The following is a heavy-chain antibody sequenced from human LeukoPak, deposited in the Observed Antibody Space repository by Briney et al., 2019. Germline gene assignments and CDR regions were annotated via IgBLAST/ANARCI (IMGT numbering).Heavy chain of an antibody. CDR2: IGTAGDT. D-gene: IGHD3-10*01. J-gene: IGHJ6*02. V-gene: IGHV3-13*01. CDR1: GFTFSSYD. CDR3: ARGLYYYGSGSYSVVSRGMDV. Sequence: AGGSLRLSCAASGFTFSSYDMHWVRHATGKGLEWVSAIGTAGDTYYPGSVKGRFTISRENAKTSLYLQMNSLRAGDTAVYYCARGLYYYGSGSYSVVSRGMDVWGQGTTVTVSS.